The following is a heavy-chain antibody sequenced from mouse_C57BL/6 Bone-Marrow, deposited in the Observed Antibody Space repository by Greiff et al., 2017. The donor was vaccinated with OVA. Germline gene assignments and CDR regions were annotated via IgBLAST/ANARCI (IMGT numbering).Heavy chain of an antibody. CDR2: INPNNGGT. CDR1: GYTFTDYY. Sequence: EVQLQQSGPELVKPGASVKISCKASGYTFTDYYMNWVKQSHGKSLEWIGDINPNNGGTSYNQKFKGKATLTVDQSSSTAYMELRSLTSEDSAVDYCAIGNRGYYAMDYWGQGTSVTVSS. D-gene: IGHD2-1*01. CDR3: AIGNRGYYAMDY. J-gene: IGHJ4*01. V-gene: IGHV1-26*01.